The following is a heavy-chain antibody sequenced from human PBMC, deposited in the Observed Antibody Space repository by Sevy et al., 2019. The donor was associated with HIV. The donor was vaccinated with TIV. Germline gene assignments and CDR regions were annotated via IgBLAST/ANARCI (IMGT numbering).Heavy chain of an antibody. CDR3: AHETFGRFES. CDR1: GFTFSANW. CDR2: IKGDGSDK. J-gene: IGHJ4*02. Sequence: GGSQRLSCAASGFTFSANWMNWVRQAPGKGLEWVANIKGDGSDKHYVDSVEGRSTISRDNAKNLLYLQMNSLRVEDTAVYYCAHETFGRFESWGQGTLVTVSS. D-gene: IGHD3-16*01. V-gene: IGHV3-7*01.